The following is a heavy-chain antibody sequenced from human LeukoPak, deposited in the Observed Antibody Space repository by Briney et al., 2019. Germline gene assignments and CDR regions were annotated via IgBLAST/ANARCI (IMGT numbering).Heavy chain of an antibody. Sequence: ASVKVSCKASGYTFSNFGISWVRQAPGQGLEWMGWISAYNGNTNYAQKLQGRVTMTTDTSTSTAYMELRSLRSDDTAVYYCAREVVVAATPFYYYYYMDVWGKGTTVTVSS. V-gene: IGHV1-18*01. CDR1: GYTFSNFG. CDR3: AREVVVAATPFYYYYYMDV. CDR2: ISAYNGNT. J-gene: IGHJ6*03. D-gene: IGHD2-15*01.